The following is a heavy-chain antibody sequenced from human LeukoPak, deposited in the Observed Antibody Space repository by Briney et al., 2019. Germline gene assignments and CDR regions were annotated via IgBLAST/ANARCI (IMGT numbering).Heavy chain of an antibody. CDR2: INAGNGNT. CDR1: GYTFTSYA. D-gene: IGHD3-22*01. J-gene: IGHJ4*02. Sequence: ASVKVSCKASGYTFTSYAMHWVRQAPGQRLEWMGWINAGNGNTKYSQKFQGRVTITRDTSASTASLELSSLRSEDTAVYYCARTLYYYELGSGAYWGQGTLVTVSS. CDR3: ARTLYYYELGSGAY. V-gene: IGHV1-3*01.